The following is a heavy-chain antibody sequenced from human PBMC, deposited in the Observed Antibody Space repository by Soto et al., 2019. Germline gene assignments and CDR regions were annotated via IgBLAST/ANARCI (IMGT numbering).Heavy chain of an antibody. CDR2: IYYSGST. J-gene: IGHJ4*02. CDR3: ARHPIYTTGWQIDY. Sequence: SETLSLTCTVSGGSISSSSYFWGWIRQPPGKGLEWIGRIYYSGSTYYKESLKSRVTISVDTSKNQFSLKLSSVTAAETAVYYCARHPIYTTGWQIDYWGQGTLVTVSS. D-gene: IGHD6-19*01. V-gene: IGHV4-39*01. CDR1: GGSISSSSYF.